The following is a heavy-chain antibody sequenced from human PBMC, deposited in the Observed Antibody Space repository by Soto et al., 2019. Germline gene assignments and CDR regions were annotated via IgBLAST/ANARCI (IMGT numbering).Heavy chain of an antibody. D-gene: IGHD6-6*01. Sequence: SGPTLVNPTQPPPLTCTFSGFSLSTTGEGVGWIRQPPGKALEWLAVIYWNDDKSYSPSLKSRLTISKDTSKKQVVLTMMNMAPVDTGTYYCAQVDDVAALFAYLGQGTLVTVSS. V-gene: IGHV2-5*01. J-gene: IGHJ4*02. CDR1: GFSLSTTGEG. CDR3: AQVDDVAALFAY. CDR2: IYWNDDK.